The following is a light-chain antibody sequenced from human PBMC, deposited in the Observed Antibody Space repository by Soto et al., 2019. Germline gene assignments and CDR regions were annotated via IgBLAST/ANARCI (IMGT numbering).Light chain of an antibody. CDR3: QQYYSYPHT. CDR1: QGISSY. J-gene: IGKJ5*01. CDR2: AAS. V-gene: IGKV1-8*01. Sequence: AIRMTQSPSSFSASTGDRVTITCRASQGISSYLAWYQQKPGKAPKLLIYAASTLQSGVPSRFSGSGSGTDFTLTISCLQPEDFATYYCQQYYSYPHTFGQGTRLEIK.